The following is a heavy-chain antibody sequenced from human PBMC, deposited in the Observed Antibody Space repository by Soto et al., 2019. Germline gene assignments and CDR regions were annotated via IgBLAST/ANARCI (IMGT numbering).Heavy chain of an antibody. Sequence: SETLSLTCAVYGGSFSGYYWSWIRQPPGKGLEWIGEINRSGSTNYNPSLKSRVTISVDTSKNQFSLKLSSVTAADTAVYYCAREGLSSSFSYYYYMDVWGKGTTVTVSS. D-gene: IGHD6-13*01. CDR2: INRSGST. V-gene: IGHV4-34*01. CDR1: GGSFSGYY. J-gene: IGHJ6*03. CDR3: AREGLSSSFSYYYYMDV.